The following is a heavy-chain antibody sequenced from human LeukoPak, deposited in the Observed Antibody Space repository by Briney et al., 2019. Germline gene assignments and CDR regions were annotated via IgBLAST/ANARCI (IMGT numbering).Heavy chain of an antibody. Sequence: GGSLRLSCAASGFTFSSYAMHWVRQAPGKGLEWVAVISYDGSNKYYADSVKGRFTISRDNSKNTLYLQMNSLRAEDTAVYYCARDRGVVGFDYWGQGTLVTVSS. D-gene: IGHD3-22*01. CDR1: GFTFSSYA. CDR2: ISYDGSNK. J-gene: IGHJ4*02. V-gene: IGHV3-30-3*01. CDR3: ARDRGVVGFDY.